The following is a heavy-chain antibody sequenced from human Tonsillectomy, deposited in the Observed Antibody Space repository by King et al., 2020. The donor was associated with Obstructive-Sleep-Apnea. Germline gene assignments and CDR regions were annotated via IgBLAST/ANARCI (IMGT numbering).Heavy chain of an antibody. J-gene: IGHJ5*02. Sequence: QLQQWGAGLLKPSETLSLSCAVFGGSFSEYYWSWIRQPPGKGLDWFGEINHSVRSNSNTSLKSRVTISVDTSKNQFSLKLNSVTAADTAVYYWARGSGAAAVNWFDPWGQGTLVTVSS. CDR1: GGSFSEYY. CDR3: ARGSGAAAVNWFDP. D-gene: IGHD6-13*01. V-gene: IGHV4-34*01. CDR2: INHSVRS.